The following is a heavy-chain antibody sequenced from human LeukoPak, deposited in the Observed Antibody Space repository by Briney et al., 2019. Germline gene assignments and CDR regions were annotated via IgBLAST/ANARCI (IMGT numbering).Heavy chain of an antibody. V-gene: IGHV3-53*01. D-gene: IGHD6-13*01. J-gene: IGHJ5*02. Sequence: GGSLRLSCAASGFTVSSNYMSWVRQAPGKGLGWVSVIYSGGSTYYADSVKGRFTTSRDNSKNTLYLQMNSLRAEDTAVYYCARAGDGSSWLGIGGSDNWFDPWGQGTLVTVSS. CDR3: ARAGDGSSWLGIGGSDNWFDP. CDR2: IYSGGST. CDR1: GFTVSSNY.